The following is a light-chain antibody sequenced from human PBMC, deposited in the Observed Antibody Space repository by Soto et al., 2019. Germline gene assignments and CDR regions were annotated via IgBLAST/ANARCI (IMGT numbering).Light chain of an antibody. J-gene: IGKJ5*01. CDR1: QSISRS. V-gene: IGKV1-5*03. CDR2: KAS. Sequence: DIQMTQSPSTLSASVGDRVTITCRASQSISRSLAWYQQKPGKAPKILIYKASSLESGVPSRFSGSGSGTEFTPTISSLQPDDFATYHCQQYESYPVTFGQGTRLVI. CDR3: QQYESYPVT.